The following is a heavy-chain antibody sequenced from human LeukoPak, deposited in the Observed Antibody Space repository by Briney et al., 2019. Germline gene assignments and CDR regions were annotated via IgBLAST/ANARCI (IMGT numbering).Heavy chain of an antibody. Sequence: GGSLRLSCAASGFTFSSYWMHWVRQAPGKGLVWVSRINSDGSSTSYADSVKGRFTISRDNAKNTLYLQMNSLRAEDTAVYYRARVDCGGDCYSAEYFQHWGQGTLVTVSS. CDR1: GFTFSSYW. V-gene: IGHV3-74*01. CDR3: ARVDCGGDCYSAEYFQH. CDR2: INSDGSST. J-gene: IGHJ1*01. D-gene: IGHD2-21*02.